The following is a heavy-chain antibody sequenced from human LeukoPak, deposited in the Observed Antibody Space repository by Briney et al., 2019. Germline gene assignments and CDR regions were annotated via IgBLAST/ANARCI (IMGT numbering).Heavy chain of an antibody. V-gene: IGHV3-48*03. CDR2: ISRSGSTR. J-gene: IGHJ4*02. D-gene: IGHD6-13*01. Sequence: GGSLRLSCAASGFTFSSYEMNWVRQAPGKGLEWVSYISRSGSTRTYADSVKGRFTISRDNAQNSLYLEMNSLRAEDTAVYYCAREIVSAAAGNFDYWGQGTLVTVSS. CDR3: AREIVSAAAGNFDY. CDR1: GFTFSSYE.